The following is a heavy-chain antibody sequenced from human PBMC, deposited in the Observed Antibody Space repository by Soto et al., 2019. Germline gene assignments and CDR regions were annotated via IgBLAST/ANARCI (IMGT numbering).Heavy chain of an antibody. D-gene: IGHD6-19*01. J-gene: IGHJ4*02. CDR2: IYSGGST. CDR1: GFSVSSSH. V-gene: IGHV3-53*01. CDR3: VRDQGVPVTT. Sequence: GGSLRLSCAVSGFSVSSSHMNWVRQAPGKGLEWVSVIYSGGSTYYAVSVKGRFTISRDISKNMLFLQMNSLRAEDTAVYYCVRDQGVPVTTWGQGTLVTVSS.